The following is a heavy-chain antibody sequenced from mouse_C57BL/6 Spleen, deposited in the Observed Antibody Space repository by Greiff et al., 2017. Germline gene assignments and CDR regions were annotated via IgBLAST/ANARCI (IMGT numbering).Heavy chain of an antibody. D-gene: IGHD1-1*01. Sequence: QLKQSGAELAKPGASVKLSCKASGYTFTSYWMHWVKQRPGQGLEWIGYINPSSGYTKYNQKFKDKATLTADKSSSTAYMLLSSLTYEDSAVYYCASTSLRTAYWGQGTLVTVSA. CDR2: INPSSGYT. J-gene: IGHJ3*01. V-gene: IGHV1-7*01. CDR1: GYTFTSYW. CDR3: ASTSLRTAY.